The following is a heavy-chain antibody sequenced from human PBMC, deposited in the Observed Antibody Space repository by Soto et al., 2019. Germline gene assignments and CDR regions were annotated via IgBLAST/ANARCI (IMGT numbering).Heavy chain of an antibody. V-gene: IGHV3-13*01. D-gene: IGHD3-10*01. CDR2: IGTAGDT. CDR1: GFTFSSYD. J-gene: IGHJ6*02. Sequence: PGGSLRLSCAASGFTFSSYDMHWVRQATGKGLEWVSAIGTAGDTYYPGSVKGRFTISRENAKNSLYLQMNSLRAEDTAVYYCARVKGSGSYYNYVMDVWGQGSTDT. CDR3: ARVKGSGSYYNYVMDV.